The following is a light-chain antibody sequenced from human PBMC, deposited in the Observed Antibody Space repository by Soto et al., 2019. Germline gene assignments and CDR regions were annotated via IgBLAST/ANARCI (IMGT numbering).Light chain of an antibody. Sequence: IVLTQSPATLSLSPGEGVTLSCRASQCFXSYFVWYQLKPGQAPSFLXGKASKTATGSPARLSGSGSATDFTLTISSLEPEDFAVYYCQQRSSWTRSFGGGTKVDIK. CDR1: QCFXSY. V-gene: IGKV3-11*01. CDR3: QQRSSWTRS. J-gene: IGKJ4*01. CDR2: KAS.